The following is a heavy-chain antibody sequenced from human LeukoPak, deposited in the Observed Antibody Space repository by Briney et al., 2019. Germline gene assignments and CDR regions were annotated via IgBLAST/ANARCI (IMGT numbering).Heavy chain of an antibody. V-gene: IGHV4-59*05. CDR3: ARVRADSNGWYLLDY. CDR1: GFTFTSYE. CDR2: IYYSGST. Sequence: GSLRLSCAASGFTFTSYEMNWVRQAPGKGLEWIGSIYYSGSTYYNPSLKSRVTISVDTSKNQFSLKLNSVTAADTAVYFCARVRADSNGWYLLDYWGQGTLVTVSS. J-gene: IGHJ4*02. D-gene: IGHD6-19*01.